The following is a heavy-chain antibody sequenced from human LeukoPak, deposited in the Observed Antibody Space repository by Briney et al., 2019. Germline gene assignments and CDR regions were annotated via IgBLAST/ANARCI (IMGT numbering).Heavy chain of an antibody. D-gene: IGHD1-1*01. CDR2: IIPIFGTA. V-gene: IGHV1-69*05. Sequence: GASVKVSCKASGGTFSSYAISWVRQAPGQGLEWMGGIIPIFGTANYAQKFQGRTTITRDTSASTAYMELSGLRSEDTAVYFCARDRAGQLDYWGQGTLVTVSS. CDR1: GGTFSSYA. J-gene: IGHJ4*02. CDR3: ARDRAGQLDY.